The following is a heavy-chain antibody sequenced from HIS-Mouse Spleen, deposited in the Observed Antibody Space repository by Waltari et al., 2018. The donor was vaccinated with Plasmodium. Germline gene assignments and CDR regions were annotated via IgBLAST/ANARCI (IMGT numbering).Heavy chain of an antibody. V-gene: IGHV3-53*01. D-gene: IGHD4-17*01. CDR2: IYSGGST. J-gene: IGHJ4*02. CDR1: GFTVSSNY. Sequence: EVQLVESGGGLIQPGGSLRLSCPASGFTVSSNYMSWVSQAAGKGLEWVSVIYSGGSTYYADSVKGRFTISRDNSKNTLYLQMNSLRAEDTAVYYCARTVADYGDYTGYFDYWGQGTLVTVSS. CDR3: ARTVADYGDYTGYFDY.